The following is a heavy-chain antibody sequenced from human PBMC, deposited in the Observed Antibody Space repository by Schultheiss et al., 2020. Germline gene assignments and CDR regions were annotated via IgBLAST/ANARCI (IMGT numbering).Heavy chain of an antibody. Sequence: GGSLRLSCAASGFTFSSYAMHWVRQAPGKGLEWVAVISYDGSNKYYADSVKGRFTISRDNSKNTLYLQMNSLRAEDTAVYYCARDYYYDSSGYSDYWGQGTLVTVSS. CDR2: ISYDGSNK. CDR3: ARDYYYDSSGYSDY. D-gene: IGHD3-22*01. V-gene: IGHV3-30*07. CDR1: GFTFSSYA. J-gene: IGHJ4*02.